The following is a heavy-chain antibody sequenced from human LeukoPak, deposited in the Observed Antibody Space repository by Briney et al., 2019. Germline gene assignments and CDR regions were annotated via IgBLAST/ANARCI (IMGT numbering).Heavy chain of an antibody. CDR2: IYYSGST. V-gene: IGHV4-39*07. J-gene: IGHJ4*02. Sequence: SETLSLTCTVSGGSISSSSYYWGWIRQPPGKGLEWIGGIYYSGSTYYNPSLKSRVTISVDTSKNQFSLKLNSVTAADTAVYYCARAGYGDSDFDYWGQGTLVTVSS. CDR1: GGSISSSSYY. D-gene: IGHD4-17*01. CDR3: ARAGYGDSDFDY.